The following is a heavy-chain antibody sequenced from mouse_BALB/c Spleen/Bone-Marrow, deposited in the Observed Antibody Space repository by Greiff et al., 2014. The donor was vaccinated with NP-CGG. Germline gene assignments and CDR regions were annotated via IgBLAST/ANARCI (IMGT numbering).Heavy chain of an antibody. V-gene: IGHV1-61*01. CDR1: GHSFTTYW. Sequence: QVQLQQPGTEVVRPGASVKLSCKASGHSFTTYWMNWVKQRPGQGLEWIGMIHPSDSETRLNQKFKDKATLTVDKSSSTAYTQLNSPTSEDSAVYYCAREKVYYGISWFAYWGQGTLVTVSA. J-gene: IGHJ3*01. CDR3: AREKVYYGISWFAY. D-gene: IGHD2-1*01. CDR2: IHPSDSET.